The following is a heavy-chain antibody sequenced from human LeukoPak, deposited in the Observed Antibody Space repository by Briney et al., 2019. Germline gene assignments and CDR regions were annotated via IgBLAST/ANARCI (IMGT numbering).Heavy chain of an antibody. J-gene: IGHJ6*03. Sequence: GGSLRLSCAASGFTFSSYAMSWVRQAPGKGLEWVSAISGSGDSTYYADSVKGRFTISRDNSKNTLYLQMNSLRAEDTAVYYCAKRDDNYYYMDVWGKGTTVTVSS. V-gene: IGHV3-23*01. D-gene: IGHD1-1*01. CDR1: GFTFSSYA. CDR3: AKRDDNYYYMDV. CDR2: ISGSGDST.